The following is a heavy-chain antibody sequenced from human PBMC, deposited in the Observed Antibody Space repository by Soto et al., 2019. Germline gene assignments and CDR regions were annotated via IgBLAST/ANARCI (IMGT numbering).Heavy chain of an antibody. V-gene: IGHV4-38-2*01. D-gene: IGHD6-13*01. Sequence: SETLSLTCAVSGYSIISGYYWGLIRQPPGKGLEWIGSIYHSGSTYYNPSLKSRVSISVDTSKNQFSLRLSSVTAADTATYYCARRHSSSWYGLDYWGQGTLVTVSS. CDR3: ARRHSSSWYGLDY. CDR2: IYHSGST. J-gene: IGHJ4*02. CDR1: GYSIISGYY.